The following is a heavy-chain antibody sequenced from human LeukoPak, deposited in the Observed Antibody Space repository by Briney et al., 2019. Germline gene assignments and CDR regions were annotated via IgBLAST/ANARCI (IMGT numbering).Heavy chain of an antibody. J-gene: IGHJ4*02. CDR1: GFTFSSYA. CDR2: ISGSGGST. D-gene: IGHD6-6*01. Sequence: PGGSLRLSCAASGFTFSSYAMSWVRQAPGKGLEWVSAISGSGGSTYYADSVKGRFTISRDNSKNTLYLQMNSLRAEDTAVYYCAKDRMSIAARPYYFDYWGQGTLVTVSS. V-gene: IGHV3-23*01. CDR3: AKDRMSIAARPYYFDY.